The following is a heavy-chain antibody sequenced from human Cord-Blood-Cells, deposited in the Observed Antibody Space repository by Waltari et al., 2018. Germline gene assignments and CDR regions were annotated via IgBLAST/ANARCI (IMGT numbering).Heavy chain of an antibody. CDR3: ARAQRYFDWPPYGQHYYFDY. J-gene: IGHJ4*02. CDR2: IIPIFGTA. Sequence: GQGLEWMGGIIPIFGTANYAQKFQGRVTITADESTSTAYMELSSLRSEDTAVYYCARAQRYFDWPPYGQHYYFDYWGQGTLVTVSS. V-gene: IGHV1-69*01. D-gene: IGHD3-9*01.